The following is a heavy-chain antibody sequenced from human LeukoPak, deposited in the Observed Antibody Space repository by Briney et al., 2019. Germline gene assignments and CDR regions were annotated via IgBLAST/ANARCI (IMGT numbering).Heavy chain of an antibody. J-gene: IGHJ4*02. CDR3: ARESYDILTGYWGFDY. CDR1: GYAFTSYY. Sequence: ASVKVSCKASGYAFTSYYMHWVRQAPGQGLEWMGIINPSGGSTSYAQKFQGGVTMTRDASTSTVYMELSSLRSEDTAVYYCARESYDILTGYWGFDYWGQGTLVTVSS. D-gene: IGHD3-9*01. CDR2: INPSGGST. V-gene: IGHV1-46*01.